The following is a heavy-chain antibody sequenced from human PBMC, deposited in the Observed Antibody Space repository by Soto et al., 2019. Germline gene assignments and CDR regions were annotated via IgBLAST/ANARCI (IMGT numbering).Heavy chain of an antibody. J-gene: IGHJ1*01. CDR2: ISPLKGRT. CDR3: SMDYGDRPEYFKH. CDR1: GYTFTSYG. V-gene: IGHV1-18*04. D-gene: IGHD4-17*01. Sequence: VQLVQSGPDLKRPGASMKVSCKASGYTFTSYGISWVRQAPGQGLEWMAWISPLKGRTQYSQKAKGRVTLSTDTSSNTAYIEMTTLRVDDTAVYYCSMDYGDRPEYFKHWGQGTLVTVS.